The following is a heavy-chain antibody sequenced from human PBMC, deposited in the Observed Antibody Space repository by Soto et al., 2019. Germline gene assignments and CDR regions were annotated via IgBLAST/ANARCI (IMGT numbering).Heavy chain of an antibody. CDR2: INAGNGNT. CDR1: GYTFTSYA. J-gene: IGHJ6*02. D-gene: IGHD3-9*01. Sequence: ASVKVSCKASGYTFTSYAMHWVRQAPGQRLEWMGWINAGNGNTKYSQKFQGRVTITRDTSASTAYMELSSLRSEDTAVYYCAKDSDILTGGAVWGQGTTVTVSS. CDR3: AKDSDILTGGAV. V-gene: IGHV1-3*01.